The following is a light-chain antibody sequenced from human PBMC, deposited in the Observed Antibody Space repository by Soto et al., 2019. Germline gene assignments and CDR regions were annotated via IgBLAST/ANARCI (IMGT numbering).Light chain of an antibody. J-gene: IGKJ2*01. CDR3: QQYDTFPYT. Sequence: EIVLTQSPDTVSLSPGERATLSCRASQSVTSGYLAWYQQKPSQPPRLLIYTVSRRATGIPDRFSGSGSGTDFTLSINRLEPDDFAVYYCQQYDTFPYTFGQGT. V-gene: IGKV3-20*01. CDR2: TVS. CDR1: QSVTSGY.